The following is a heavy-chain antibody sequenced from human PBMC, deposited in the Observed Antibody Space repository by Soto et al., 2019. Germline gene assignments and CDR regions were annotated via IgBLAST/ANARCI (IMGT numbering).Heavy chain of an antibody. Sequence: EVQLLESGGGLVQPGGSLRLSCAASGFTFSSYAMSWVRQAPGKGLEWVSDISGSGGSTYYADSVKGRFTISRDNSKNTLYLQMNSLRAEDTAVYYCAKYYTGITGSPNDYWGQGTLVTVSS. CDR3: AKYYTGITGSPNDY. D-gene: IGHD1-20*01. V-gene: IGHV3-23*01. CDR1: GFTFSSYA. J-gene: IGHJ4*02. CDR2: ISGSGGST.